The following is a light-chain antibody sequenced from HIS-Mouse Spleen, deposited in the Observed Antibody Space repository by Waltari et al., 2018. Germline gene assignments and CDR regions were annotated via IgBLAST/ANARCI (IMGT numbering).Light chain of an antibody. CDR1: SSDVGGYNY. V-gene: IGLV2-11*01. J-gene: IGLJ1*01. CDR3: CSYAGSYTYV. Sequence: QSALTQPRSVSGSPGQSVTISCTGTSSDVGGYNYVSWYQQHPVKAPKLMIYDVSKRPSGGPDRFSGSKSGNTASLTISGLQAEDEADYYCCSYAGSYTYVFGTGTKVTVL. CDR2: DVS.